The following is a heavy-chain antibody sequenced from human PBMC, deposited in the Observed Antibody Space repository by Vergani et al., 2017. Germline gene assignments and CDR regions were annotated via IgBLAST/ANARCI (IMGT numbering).Heavy chain of an antibody. CDR2: IYYSGST. V-gene: IGHV4-39*01. J-gene: IGHJ4*02. CDR1: GGSISSSSYY. D-gene: IGHD6-19*01. CDR3: ARQSIAVAAPGAFDY. Sequence: QLQLQESGPGLVKPSETLSLTCTVSGGSISSSSYYWGWIRQPPGKGLEWIGSIYYSGSTYHNPSLKSRVTISVDTSKNQFSLKLSSVTAADTAVYYCARQSIAVAAPGAFDYWGQGTLVNVSS.